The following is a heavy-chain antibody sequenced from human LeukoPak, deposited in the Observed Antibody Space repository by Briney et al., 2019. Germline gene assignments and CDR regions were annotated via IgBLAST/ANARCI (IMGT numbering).Heavy chain of an antibody. Sequence: ASVKVSCKASGSTFSSYAISWVRQAPGQGLEWMGRIIPILGIANYAQKFQGKVTITADKSTSTAYMELSSLRSEDTAVYYCARVNSSSWSLDYWGQGTLVTVSS. CDR2: IIPILGIA. J-gene: IGHJ4*02. D-gene: IGHD6-13*01. CDR3: ARVNSSSWSLDY. V-gene: IGHV1-69*04. CDR1: GSTFSSYA.